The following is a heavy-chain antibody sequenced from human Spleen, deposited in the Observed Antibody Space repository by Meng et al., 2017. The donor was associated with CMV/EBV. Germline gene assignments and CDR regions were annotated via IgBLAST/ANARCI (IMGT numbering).Heavy chain of an antibody. CDR2: INDNKGKT. D-gene: IGHD3-16*01. V-gene: IGHV1-18*01. Sequence: SCRGSGYMFTSYGISGVGQAPGKGLEWVGWINDNKGKTNNAPKLQGGLTMTTDTSTSKAYIELRSLRSDGTAVYDCARVVKLGGYFDYWGQGTLVTVSS. J-gene: IGHJ4*02. CDR3: ARVVKLGGYFDY. CDR1: GYMFTSYG.